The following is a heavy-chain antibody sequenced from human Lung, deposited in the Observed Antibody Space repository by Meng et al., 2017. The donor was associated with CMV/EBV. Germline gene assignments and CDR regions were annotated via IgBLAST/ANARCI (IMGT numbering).Heavy chain of an antibody. D-gene: IGHD6-13*01. CDR3: ANDNVHIPAAGPKLPHNWFDP. J-gene: IGHJ5*02. CDR1: GASINSTTYY. Sequence: SDTLSFXRTGSGASINSTTYYWGWIRQPPGKGLVWIGSMYYSGSTCYNPSLKSRVTISVDTSKTQFSLTLRSVTAADTPVYSCANDNVHIPAAGPKLPHNWFDPWGQGXLVTVSS. CDR2: MYYSGST. V-gene: IGHV4-39*07.